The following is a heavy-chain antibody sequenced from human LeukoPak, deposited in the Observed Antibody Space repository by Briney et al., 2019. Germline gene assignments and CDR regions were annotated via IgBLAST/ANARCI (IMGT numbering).Heavy chain of an antibody. Sequence: SETLSLTCAVYGGSFSGYYWSWIRQPPGKGLEWIGEINHSGSTNYNPSLKSRATISVDTSKNQFSLKLSSVTAADTAVYYCARSPGEGYYYYYYMDVWGKGTTVTVSS. CDR2: INHSGST. D-gene: IGHD7-27*01. J-gene: IGHJ6*03. CDR3: ARSPGEGYYYYYYMDV. CDR1: GGSFSGYY. V-gene: IGHV4-34*01.